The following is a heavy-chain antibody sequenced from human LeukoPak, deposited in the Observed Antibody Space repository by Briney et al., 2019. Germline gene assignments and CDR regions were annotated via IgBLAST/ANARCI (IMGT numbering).Heavy chain of an antibody. CDR3: AKLVKTVTYPDFDY. Sequence: PGGSLRLSCAASRFTFSSYEMNWVRQAPGKGLEWVSYISSSGSTIHYADSVKGRFTISRDNSKNTLYLQMNSLRAEDTAVYYCAKLVKTVTYPDFDYWGQGTLVTVSS. D-gene: IGHD4-11*01. CDR2: ISSSGSTI. CDR1: RFTFSSYE. J-gene: IGHJ4*02. V-gene: IGHV3-48*03.